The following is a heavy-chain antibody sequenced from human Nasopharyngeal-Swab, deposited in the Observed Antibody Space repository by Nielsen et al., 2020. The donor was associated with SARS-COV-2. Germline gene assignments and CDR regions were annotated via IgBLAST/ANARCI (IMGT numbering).Heavy chain of an antibody. CDR3: AKDKRYFDWDGMDV. D-gene: IGHD3-9*01. V-gene: IGHV3-30*18. CDR1: GFTFSSYG. J-gene: IGHJ6*02. Sequence: GESLKISCAASGFTFSSYGMHWVRQAPGKGLEWVAVISYDGSNKYYADSVKGRFTISRDNSKNTLYLQMNSRRAEDTAVYYCAKDKRYFDWDGMDVWGQGTTVTVPS. CDR2: ISYDGSNK.